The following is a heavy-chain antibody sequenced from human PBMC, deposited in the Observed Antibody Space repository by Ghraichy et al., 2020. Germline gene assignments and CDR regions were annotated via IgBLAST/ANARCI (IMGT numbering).Heavy chain of an antibody. Sequence: VKVSCKASGYTFTGYYMHWVRQAPGQGLEWMGWINPKSGGTNYAQKFQGRVTMTRDTSISTAYLELSRLRSDDTAVHYCARDPGGGMEDAFDIWGQGTMVTVSS. CDR2: INPKSGGT. D-gene: IGHD3-16*01. V-gene: IGHV1-2*02. CDR3: ARDPGGGMEDAFDI. CDR1: GYTFTGYY. J-gene: IGHJ3*02.